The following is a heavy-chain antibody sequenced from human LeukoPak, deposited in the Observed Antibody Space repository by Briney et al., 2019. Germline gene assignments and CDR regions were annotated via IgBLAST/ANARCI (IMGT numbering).Heavy chain of an antibody. CDR1: GYTFTGYY. CDR3: ARAYSSSWYTGGAFDI. D-gene: IGHD6-13*01. CDR2: INPNSGGT. V-gene: IGHV1-2*02. Sequence: ASVKVSCKASGYTFTGYYMHWVRQAPGQGLEWMGWINPNSGGTNYAQKFQGRVTMTRDTSISTAYMELSRLRSDDTAVYYCARAYSSSWYTGGAFDIWGQGTMVTVSS. J-gene: IGHJ3*02.